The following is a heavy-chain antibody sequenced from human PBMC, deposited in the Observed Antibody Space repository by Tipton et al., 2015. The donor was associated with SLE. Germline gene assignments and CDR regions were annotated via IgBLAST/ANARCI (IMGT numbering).Heavy chain of an antibody. CDR2: VHYRGTS. Sequence: TLSLTCDVSGGSISSSSYYWGWIRQPPGKTLEWIGSVHYRGTSYHNPSLTSRVSVSVDTSKNQFSLKLSSVTAADTAVYYCARGVLGGSYPYWGQGTLVTVSS. CDR3: ARGVLGGSYPY. V-gene: IGHV4-39*07. J-gene: IGHJ4*02. CDR1: GGSISSSSYY. D-gene: IGHD1-26*01.